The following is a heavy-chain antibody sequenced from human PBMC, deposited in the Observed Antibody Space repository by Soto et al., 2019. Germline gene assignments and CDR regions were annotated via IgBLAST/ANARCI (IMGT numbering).Heavy chain of an antibody. J-gene: IGHJ4*02. CDR3: ARDAPYRWNYIHDY. CDR1: GFTFSNYG. D-gene: IGHD1-7*01. Sequence: GGSLRLSCAASGFTFSNYGLNWVRQAPGKGLEWISYISHSSTTIYYADSVKGRFTISRDNAENSLFLQMNSLRAEDTAVYYCARDAPYRWNYIHDYWGQGILVTVSS. V-gene: IGHV3-48*01. CDR2: ISHSSTTI.